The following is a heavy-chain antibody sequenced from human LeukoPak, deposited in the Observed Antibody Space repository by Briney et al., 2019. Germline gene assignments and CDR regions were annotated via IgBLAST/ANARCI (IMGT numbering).Heavy chain of an antibody. CDR2: IYHSGST. CDR3: ARSYSGYDRPCGX. Sequence: SETLSLTCAVSGYSISSGYYWGWIRQPPGKGLEWIGSIYHSGSTYYNPSLKSQVTISVDTSKNQFSLKLSSVTAADTAVYYCARSYSGYDRPCGXWGQGTLVTVSS. D-gene: IGHD5-12*01. J-gene: IGHJ4*02. V-gene: IGHV4-38-2*01. CDR1: GYSISSGYY.